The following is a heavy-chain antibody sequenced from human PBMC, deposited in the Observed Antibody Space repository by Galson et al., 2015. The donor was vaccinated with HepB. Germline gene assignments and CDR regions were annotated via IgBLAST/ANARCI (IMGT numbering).Heavy chain of an antibody. CDR3: ARPPLRYSYWYFDL. CDR2: IYYSGST. V-gene: IGHV4-39*01. D-gene: IGHD3-9*01. CDR1: GGSISSSSYY. J-gene: IGHJ2*01. Sequence: LSLTCTVSGGSISSSSYYWGWIRQPPGKGLEWIGSIYYSGSTYYNPSLKSRVTISVDTSKNQFSLKLSSVTAADTAVYYCARPPLRYSYWYFDLWGRGTLVTVSS.